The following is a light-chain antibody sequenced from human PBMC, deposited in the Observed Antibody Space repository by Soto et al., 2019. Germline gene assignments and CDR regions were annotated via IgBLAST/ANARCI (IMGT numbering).Light chain of an antibody. CDR3: SSHTSSSTPHHV. CDR1: SSDVGGYNY. V-gene: IGLV2-14*01. CDR2: EVS. Sequence: QSVLTQPASVSGSPGQSITISCTGTSSDVGGYNYVSWYQQHPGKAPKLMIYEVSNRPSGVSNRFSGSKSGNAASLTISGLQAEDEADYYCSSHTSSSTPHHVFGTGTKLTVL. J-gene: IGLJ1*01.